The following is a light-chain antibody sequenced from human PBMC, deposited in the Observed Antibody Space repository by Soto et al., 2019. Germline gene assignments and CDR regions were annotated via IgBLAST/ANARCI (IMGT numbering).Light chain of an antibody. CDR1: SSDVGDYNY. V-gene: IGLV2-14*01. Sequence: QSVLPQPASGSGSPGQSITLSCTGTSSDVGDYNYVSWYQQHPGKAPKLMIYDVSNRPSGVSNRFSGSKSGNTASLTISGLQAEDEADYYCSSYTSSSTFYVFGTGTKVTVL. CDR2: DVS. J-gene: IGLJ1*01. CDR3: SSYTSSSTFYV.